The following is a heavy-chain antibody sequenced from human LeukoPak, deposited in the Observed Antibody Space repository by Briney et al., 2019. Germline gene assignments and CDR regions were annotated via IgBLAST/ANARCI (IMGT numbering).Heavy chain of an antibody. Sequence: GGSLRLSCAASGFTFSSYAMSWVRQAPGKGLEWVSAISGSGGSTYYADSVKGRFTISRDNSKNTLYLQMNSLRAEDTAVYYCAKGSAISSSWYELAYDFDYWGQGTLVTVSS. V-gene: IGHV3-23*01. CDR2: ISGSGGST. CDR1: GFTFSSYA. CDR3: AKGSAISSSWYELAYDFDY. D-gene: IGHD6-13*01. J-gene: IGHJ4*02.